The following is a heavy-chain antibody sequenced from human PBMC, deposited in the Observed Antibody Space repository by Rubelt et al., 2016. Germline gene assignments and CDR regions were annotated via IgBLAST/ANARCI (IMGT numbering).Heavy chain of an antibody. CDR2: GIPSFGTA. D-gene: IGHD3-3*01. J-gene: IGHJ5*02. CDR3: ATGGDFGVVIPNWFDP. CDR1: GGTFSSYA. Sequence: QVQLVQSGAEVKKPGSSVKVSCTASGGTFSSYAISWVRQAPGPGLELVGGGIPSFGTANYAETFQGRVTITADESTSTAYMELSSLRSEDTAVYYCATGGDFGVVIPNWFDPWGQGTLVTVSS. V-gene: IGHV1-69*01.